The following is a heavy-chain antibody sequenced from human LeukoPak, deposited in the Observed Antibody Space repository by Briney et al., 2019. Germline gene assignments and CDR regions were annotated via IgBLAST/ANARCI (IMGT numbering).Heavy chain of an antibody. CDR3: ARFPSLSEPFDP. V-gene: IGHV4-39*07. D-gene: IGHD1-14*01. Sequence: SETLSLTCTVSGGSISSSSYYWGWIRQPPGKGLEWIGRIYTSGSTNYNPSLKSRVTISVDTSKNQFSLKLSSVTAADTAVYYCARFPSLSEPFDPWGQGTLVTVSS. J-gene: IGHJ5*02. CDR1: GGSISSSSYY. CDR2: IYTSGST.